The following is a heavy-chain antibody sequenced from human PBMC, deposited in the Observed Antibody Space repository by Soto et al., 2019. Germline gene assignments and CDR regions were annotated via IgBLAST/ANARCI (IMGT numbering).Heavy chain of an antibody. D-gene: IGHD3-10*01. J-gene: IGHJ6*02. CDR2: INPNSGGT. CDR3: ARGGSGSGGLYYYGMDV. CDR1: GYTFTGYY. Sequence: QVQLVQSGAEVKKPGASVKVSCKASGYTFTGYYMHWVRQAPGQGLEWMGWINPNSGGTNYAQKFQGRVTMTRDTYTSTVYMELSSLRSEDTAVYYCARGGSGSGGLYYYGMDVWGQGTTVTVSS. V-gene: IGHV1-2*02.